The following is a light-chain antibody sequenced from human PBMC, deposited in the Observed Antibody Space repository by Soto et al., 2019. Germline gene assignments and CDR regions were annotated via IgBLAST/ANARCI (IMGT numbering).Light chain of an antibody. CDR3: HQYNSYRCT. Sequence: DIQMTQSPSTLSASVGDRVTITCRASQSIRRWLAWYQQKPGKAPKLLIYKASSVESGVPSRFSGSGPGTEFTLTISSLQPHHFATYYCHQYNSYRCTFRQGTKVEIK. J-gene: IGKJ1*01. CDR1: QSIRRW. V-gene: IGKV1-5*03. CDR2: KAS.